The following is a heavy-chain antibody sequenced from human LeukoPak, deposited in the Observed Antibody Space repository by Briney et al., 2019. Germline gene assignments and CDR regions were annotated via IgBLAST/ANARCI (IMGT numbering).Heavy chain of an antibody. CDR3: ARVNKVVVAATPGYYYYGMDV. Sequence: GASVKVSCKASGGTFSSYAISWVRQAPGQGLEWMGRIIPILGIANYAQKFQGRVTITADKSTSTAYMELSSLRSEDTAVYYCARVNKVVVAATPGYYYYGMDVWGQGTTVTVSS. J-gene: IGHJ6*02. CDR1: GGTFSSYA. CDR2: IIPILGIA. D-gene: IGHD2-15*01. V-gene: IGHV1-69*04.